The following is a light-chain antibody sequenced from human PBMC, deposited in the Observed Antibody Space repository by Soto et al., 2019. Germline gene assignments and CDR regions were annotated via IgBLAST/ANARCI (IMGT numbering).Light chain of an antibody. J-gene: IGKJ1*01. CDR3: QQYGSSPPT. V-gene: IGKV3-20*01. Sequence: EIVLTQSPGTLSLSPGERATLSCRASQSVSSNYLAWYQRKPGQAPRLLIYGASNRATGIPNRFSGSGSGTDVTLTITRLEPEDFVVYYCQQYGSSPPTFGQGTKVEI. CDR1: QSVSSNY. CDR2: GAS.